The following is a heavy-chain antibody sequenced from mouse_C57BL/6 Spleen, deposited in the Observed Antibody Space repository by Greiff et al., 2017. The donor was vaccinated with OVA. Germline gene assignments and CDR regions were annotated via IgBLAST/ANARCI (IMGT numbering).Heavy chain of an antibody. CDR2: IYPGDGDT. J-gene: IGHJ2*01. D-gene: IGHD1-1*01. CDR1: GYAFSSSW. Sequence: VQVVESGPELVKPGASVKISCKASGYAFSSSWMNWVKQRPGKGLEWIGRIYPGDGDTNYHGKFKGKATLTADKSSSTAYMQRSRLTAEDSAVYVCAREGYGSKYFDYWGQGTTLTVSS. CDR3: AREGYGSKYFDY. V-gene: IGHV1-82*01.